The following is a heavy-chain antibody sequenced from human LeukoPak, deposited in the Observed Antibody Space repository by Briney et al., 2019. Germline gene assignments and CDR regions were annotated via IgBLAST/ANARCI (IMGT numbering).Heavy chain of an antibody. CDR1: GGSISSHY. CDR3: ARQRFLEWYFDY. J-gene: IGHJ4*02. CDR2: IYYSGST. Sequence: SETLSLTRTVSGGSISSHYWSWIRQPPGKGLEWIGYIYYSGSTNYNPSLKSRVTISVDTSKNQFSLKLSSVTAADTAVYYCARQRFLEWYFDYWGQGTLVTVSS. D-gene: IGHD3-3*01. V-gene: IGHV4-59*08.